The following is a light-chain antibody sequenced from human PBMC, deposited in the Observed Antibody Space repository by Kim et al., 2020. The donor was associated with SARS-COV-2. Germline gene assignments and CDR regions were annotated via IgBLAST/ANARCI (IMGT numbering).Light chain of an antibody. CDR1: SSDVGGYKY. CDR2: FVS. CDR3: SSYRSSSPPQYV. V-gene: IGLV2-14*01. Sequence: QSALTQPASVSGSPGQSITISCTGTSSDVGGYKYVSWYQQHPGKAPKLMIYFVSDRPSGVSNRFSGSKSGNTASLTISGLQAEDEADYFCSSYRSSSPPQYVVGTGTKVTVL. J-gene: IGLJ1*01.